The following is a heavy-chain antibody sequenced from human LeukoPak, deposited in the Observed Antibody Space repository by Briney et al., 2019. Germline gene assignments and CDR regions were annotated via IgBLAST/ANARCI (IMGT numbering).Heavy chain of an antibody. J-gene: IGHJ6*02. Sequence: PGGSLRLSCAASGSTFSSYAMSWVRQAPGKGLEWVSAISGSGGSTYYADSVKGRFTISRDNSKNTLYLQMSSLRAEDTAVYYCAKEFDIVLKGVMDDWGQGTTVTVSS. D-gene: IGHD2-8*01. V-gene: IGHV3-23*01. CDR2: ISGSGGST. CDR1: GSTFSSYA. CDR3: AKEFDIVLKGVMDD.